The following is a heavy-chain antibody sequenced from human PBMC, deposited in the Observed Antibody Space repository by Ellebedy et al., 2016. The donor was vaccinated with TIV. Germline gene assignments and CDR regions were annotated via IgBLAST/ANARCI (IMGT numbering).Heavy chain of an antibody. CDR1: GCTFTKYG. CDR3: TRGFYEKFDP. D-gene: IGHD5/OR15-5a*01. V-gene: IGHV1-18*04. Sequence: ASVKVSCKAPGCTFTKYGISWVRQAPGQGLEWMGWISGYNGDTNYAQKFQGRVTMTTDTSTSTVYMELRSLSFDDTAVYYCTRGFYEKFDPWGQGTLVTVS. CDR2: ISGYNGDT. J-gene: IGHJ5*02.